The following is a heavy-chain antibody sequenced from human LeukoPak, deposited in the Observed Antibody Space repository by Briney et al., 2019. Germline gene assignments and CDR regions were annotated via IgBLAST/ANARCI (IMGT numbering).Heavy chain of an antibody. V-gene: IGHV1-69*06. Sequence: SVKVSCKASGNTLSNFAISWVRHAPGQGLEWMGGNIPIFGTANYAQKFQGRVTITADKSTRTAYMELSSLRSGDTAMYYCARASGDSSGYDFPKPYSYWGQGTPVTVSS. CDR2: NIPIFGTA. CDR1: GNTLSNFA. J-gene: IGHJ4*02. D-gene: IGHD5-12*01. CDR3: ARASGDSSGYDFPKPYSY.